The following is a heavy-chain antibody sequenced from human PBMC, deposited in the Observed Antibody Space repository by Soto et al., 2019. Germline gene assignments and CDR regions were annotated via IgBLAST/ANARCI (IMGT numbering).Heavy chain of an antibody. CDR2: INHSGST. CDR3: ARDLLYYDFWSGYYRRYYNWFDP. V-gene: IGHV4-34*01. CDR1: GGSFSGYY. Sequence: SETLSLTCAVYGGSFSGYYWSWVRQPPGKGLEWIGEINHSGSTNYNPSLKSRVTISVDTSKNQFSLKLSSVTAADTAVYYCARDLLYYDFWSGYYRRYYNWFDPWGQGTLVTVSS. D-gene: IGHD3-3*01. J-gene: IGHJ5*02.